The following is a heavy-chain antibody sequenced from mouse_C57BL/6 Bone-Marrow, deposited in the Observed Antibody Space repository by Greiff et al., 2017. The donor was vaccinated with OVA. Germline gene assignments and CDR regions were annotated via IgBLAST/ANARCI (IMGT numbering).Heavy chain of an antibody. D-gene: IGHD2-4*01. CDR1: GYTFTSYW. Sequence: QVQLQQSGTELVKPGASVKLSCKASGYTFTSYWMHWVKQRPGQGLEWIGNINPSNGGTNYNEKFKSKATLTVDKSSSTAYMQLSSLTSEDSAVYYCARIDYDRGYYAMDDWGQGTSVTVSS. CDR3: ARIDYDRGYYAMDD. V-gene: IGHV1-53*01. CDR2: INPSNGGT. J-gene: IGHJ4*01.